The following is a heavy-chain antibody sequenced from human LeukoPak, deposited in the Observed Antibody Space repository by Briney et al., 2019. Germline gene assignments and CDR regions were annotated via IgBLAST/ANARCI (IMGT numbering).Heavy chain of an antibody. CDR2: IYYTGST. V-gene: IGHV4-39*07. Sequence: PSETLSLTCTVSGGSISSSRDYWGGIRQPPGKGLEWIGSIYYTGSTNYNPSLKSRVTISVDASRNQFSLPLSSVTAADTAAYYCATLPAATDPVFDYWGQGPLVTVSS. CDR1: GGSISSSRDY. CDR3: ATLPAATDPVFDY. J-gene: IGHJ4*02. D-gene: IGHD2-2*01.